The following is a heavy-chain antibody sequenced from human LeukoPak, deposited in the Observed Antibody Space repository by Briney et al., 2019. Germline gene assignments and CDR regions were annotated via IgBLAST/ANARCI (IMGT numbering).Heavy chain of an antibody. V-gene: IGHV4-39*01. Sequence: SETLSLTCTVSGGSISSSSYYWGWIRQPPGKGLEWIGSIYYSRSTYYNPSLKSRVTISVDTSKNQFSLKLSSVTAADTAVYYCARHAGYYSFDYWGQGTLVTVSS. J-gene: IGHJ4*02. D-gene: IGHD3-9*01. CDR3: ARHAGYYSFDY. CDR2: IYYSRST. CDR1: GGSISSSSYY.